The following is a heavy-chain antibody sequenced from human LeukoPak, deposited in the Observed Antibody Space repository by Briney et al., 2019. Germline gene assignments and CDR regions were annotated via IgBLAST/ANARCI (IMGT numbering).Heavy chain of an antibody. J-gene: IGHJ3*02. Sequence: PSETLSLTCTVSGGSISSYYWSWTRQPPGKGLEWIGYIYYSGSANYNPSLKSRVTISVDTSKNQFSLKLSSVTAADTALYYCARGYDSTGYVLTDIWGQGTTVTVSS. CDR1: GGSISSYY. D-gene: IGHD3-22*01. CDR3: ARGYDSTGYVLTDI. V-gene: IGHV4-59*08. CDR2: IYYSGSA.